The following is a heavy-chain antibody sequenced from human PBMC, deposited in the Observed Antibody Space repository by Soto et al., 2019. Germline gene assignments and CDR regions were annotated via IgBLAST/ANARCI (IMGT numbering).Heavy chain of an antibody. CDR2: ISGSGGST. V-gene: IGHV3-23*01. CDR3: AKAWPIYDSSGSQNY. CDR1: GFTFSRYS. Sequence: PGGSLRLSCAASGFTFSRYSMSWVRQAPGKGLEWVSAISGSGGSTYHADSVKGRFTSSRDNPKNTLYLQMNSLRAEDTAVYYCAKAWPIYDSSGSQNYWGQGTLVTVSS. J-gene: IGHJ4*02. D-gene: IGHD3-22*01.